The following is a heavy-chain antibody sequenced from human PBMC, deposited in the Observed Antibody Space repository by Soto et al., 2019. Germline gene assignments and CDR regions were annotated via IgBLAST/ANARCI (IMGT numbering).Heavy chain of an antibody. D-gene: IGHD6-19*01. J-gene: IGHJ3*02. CDR3: ARAIAVADAFDI. CDR2: IYYSGST. Sequence: QVQLQESGPGLVKPSETLSLTCTVSGGSISSYYWSWIRQPPGKGLEWIGYIYYSGSTNYNPSLTSRFTISVDTSKNQFSLKLSSVTAADTAVYYCARAIAVADAFDIWGQGTMVTVSS. V-gene: IGHV4-59*01. CDR1: GGSISSYY.